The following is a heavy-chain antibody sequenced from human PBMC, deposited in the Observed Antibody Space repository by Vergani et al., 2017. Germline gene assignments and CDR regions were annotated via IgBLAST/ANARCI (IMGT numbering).Heavy chain of an antibody. D-gene: IGHD6-13*01. V-gene: IGHV1-69*02. CDR3: APGSPGYTDAPGY. CDR1: GGTFSSYT. J-gene: IGHJ4*02. CDR2: IIPILGIA. Sequence: QVQLVQSGAEVKKPGSSVKVSCKASGGTFSSYTISWVRQAPGQGLEWMGRIIPILGIANYAQKFQGRVTITADKSTSTAYMELSSLRSEDTAVYYCAPGSPGYTDAPGYWGQGTLVTVSS.